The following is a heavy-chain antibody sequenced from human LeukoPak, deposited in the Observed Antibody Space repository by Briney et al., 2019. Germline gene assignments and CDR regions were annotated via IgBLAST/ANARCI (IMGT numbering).Heavy chain of an antibody. D-gene: IGHD5-18*01. CDR2: ITGSGAGT. CDR3: TRGPPNYSSFDP. J-gene: IGHJ5*02. V-gene: IGHV3-23*01. CDR1: GFTFSSYA. Sequence: GGSLRLSCAASGFTFSSYAMNWVRPAPRKGLEWVSGITGSGAGTYYADSVKGRFTISRDNAKNTLYLQMNSLRAEDTAIYYCTRGPPNYSSFDPWGQGTLVTVSS.